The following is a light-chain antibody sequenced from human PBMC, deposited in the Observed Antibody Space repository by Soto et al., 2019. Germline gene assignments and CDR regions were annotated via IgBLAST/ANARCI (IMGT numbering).Light chain of an antibody. Sequence: EIVMTQSPATLSMSPGERATLSCRAGQNIKDYLAWFQQKPGQAPRLLIYGASTRATAIPARFSGSGSGTEFTLSISSLQSEDFAVYYCQQYNTWPRTFGQGTKVETK. V-gene: IGKV3-15*01. CDR3: QQYNTWPRT. CDR2: GAS. CDR1: QNIKDY. J-gene: IGKJ1*01.